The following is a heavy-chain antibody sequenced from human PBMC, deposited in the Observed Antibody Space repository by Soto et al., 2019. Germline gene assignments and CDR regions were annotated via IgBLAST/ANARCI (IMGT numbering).Heavy chain of an antibody. CDR3: TIGSWSGEVFDI. D-gene: IGHD2-21*01. V-gene: IGHV1-69*02. J-gene: IGHJ3*02. CDR2: IIPMLGIR. CDR1: GGTFSTYS. Sequence: QVQLVQSGAEVKKPGSSVKVSCKDSGGTFSTYSMFWVRQAPGQGLEWMGRIIPMLGIRNYAQRFQDRVKDTADKAKGPGHMELSSLRSEDTALYYCTIGSWSGEVFDIWGQGTMVTVSS.